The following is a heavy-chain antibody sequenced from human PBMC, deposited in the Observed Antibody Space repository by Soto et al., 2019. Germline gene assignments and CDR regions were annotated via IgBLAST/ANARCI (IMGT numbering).Heavy chain of an antibody. V-gene: IGHV1-69*13. CDR3: ARGRQKAYQLLFLYGMDV. D-gene: IGHD2-2*01. J-gene: IGHJ6*02. CDR2: IIPIFGTA. Sequence: SVKVSCKASGGTFSSYAISWVRQAPGQGLEWMGGIIPIFGTANYAQKFQGRVTITADESTSTAYMELSSLRSEDTAVYYCARGRQKAYQLLFLYGMDVWGQGTTVTVSS. CDR1: GGTFSSYA.